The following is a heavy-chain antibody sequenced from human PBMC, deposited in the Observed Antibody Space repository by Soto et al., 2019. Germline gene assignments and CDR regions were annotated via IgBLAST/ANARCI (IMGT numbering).Heavy chain of an antibody. Sequence: SVKVSCKASGGTFSSYAISWVRQAPGQGLEWMGGIIPIFGTANYAQKFQGRVTITADESTSTAYMELSSLRSEDTAVYYCARVLWFGELLPRGWFDPWGQGTLVTVSS. CDR1: GGTFSSYA. CDR2: IIPIFGTA. V-gene: IGHV1-69*13. J-gene: IGHJ5*02. CDR3: ARVLWFGELLPRGWFDP. D-gene: IGHD3-10*01.